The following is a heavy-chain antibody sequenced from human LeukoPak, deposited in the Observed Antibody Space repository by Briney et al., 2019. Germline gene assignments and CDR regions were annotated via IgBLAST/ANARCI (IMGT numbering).Heavy chain of an antibody. CDR3: AKGDSGLAGPFDY. V-gene: IGHV3-30*18. Sequence: GGSLRLSCAASGFTFSSYGMHWVRQAPGKGLEWVAVISYDGSNKYYADSVKGRFTISRDNSKNTLYLQMNSLRAEDTAVYYCAKGDSGLAGPFDYWGQGTLVTVSS. CDR2: ISYDGSNK. D-gene: IGHD6-19*01. CDR1: GFTFSSYG. J-gene: IGHJ4*02.